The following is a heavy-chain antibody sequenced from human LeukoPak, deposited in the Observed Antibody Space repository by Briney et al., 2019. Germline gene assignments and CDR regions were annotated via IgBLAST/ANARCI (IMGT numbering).Heavy chain of an antibody. CDR2: IIPIFGTA. CDR3: ARDLEGFGDILTGYNY. D-gene: IGHD3-9*01. CDR1: GGTFSSYA. V-gene: IGHV1-69*13. Sequence: SVKVSCKASGGTFSSYAISWVRQAPGQGLEWMGGIIPIFGTANYAQKFQGRVTITADESTSTAYMELSSLRSEDTAVYYCARDLEGFGDILTGYNYWGQGTLVTVSS. J-gene: IGHJ4*02.